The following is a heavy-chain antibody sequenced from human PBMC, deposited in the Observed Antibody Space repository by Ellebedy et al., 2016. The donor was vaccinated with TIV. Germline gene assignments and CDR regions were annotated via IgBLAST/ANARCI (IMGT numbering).Heavy chain of an antibody. CDR3: ARTRGSFDDSGYYRDKDFDY. CDR2: INPIGGST. D-gene: IGHD3-22*01. Sequence: ASVKVSXKASGYTFTNYYMHWVRQAPGQGLEWMGIINPIGGSTSYAQKFQGRVTVTRDTSTSTVYMELSSLRSEDTAVYYCARTRGSFDDSGYYRDKDFDYWGQGTLVTVSS. CDR1: GYTFTNYY. V-gene: IGHV1-46*01. J-gene: IGHJ4*02.